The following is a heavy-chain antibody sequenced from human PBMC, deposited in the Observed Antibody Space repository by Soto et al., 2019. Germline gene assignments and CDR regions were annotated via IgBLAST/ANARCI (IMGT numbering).Heavy chain of an antibody. CDR1: GFSLSTSGVG. V-gene: IGHV2-5*02. CDR3: AHSGGSERIDTFDI. Sequence: QITLKESGPTLVKPTQTLTLTCTFSGFSLSTSGVGVGWIRQPPGKALEWLALISWADGFHYSPPLRSRLTITNDTTENKVVLTLTNIDPIDTATYYCAHSGGSERIDTFDIWGQGTMVTVSS. D-gene: IGHD1-26*01. J-gene: IGHJ3*02. CDR2: ISWADGF.